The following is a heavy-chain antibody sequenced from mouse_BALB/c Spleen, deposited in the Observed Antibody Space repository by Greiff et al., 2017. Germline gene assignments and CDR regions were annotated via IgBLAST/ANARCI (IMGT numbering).Heavy chain of an antibody. Sequence: QVQLKESGPGILKPSQTLSLTCYFSGFSLSTSGMGVVWIRQPSGKGLVWLAHIWWDDDKYYNQSLKSQLTISKDTSRNQVFLKITSVDTADTATYDCAREGTGNAMDYWGQGTSVTVSS. CDR1: GFSLSTSGMG. CDR3: AREGTGNAMDY. V-gene: IGHV8-8*01. J-gene: IGHJ4*01. CDR2: IWWDDDK. D-gene: IGHD4-1*01.